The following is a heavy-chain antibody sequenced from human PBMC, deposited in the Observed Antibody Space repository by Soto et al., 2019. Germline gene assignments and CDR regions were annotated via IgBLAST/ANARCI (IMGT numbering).Heavy chain of an antibody. CDR3: ARNSYFDSRWDRNSGTFDN. D-gene: IGHD3-22*01. V-gene: IGHV4-31*03. CDR1: GDSINSGGYY. CDR2: IYYSGNP. J-gene: IGHJ4*02. Sequence: QVQLQESGPGLVKPSQTLSLTCIVSGDSINSGGYYWSWIRQPPGKGLEWIGYIYYSGNPYYNPSLKNRLSISVDTSKNQFSRRLASVTGAETDSYYCARNSYFDSRWDRNSGTFDNWGPGTLVSVSS.